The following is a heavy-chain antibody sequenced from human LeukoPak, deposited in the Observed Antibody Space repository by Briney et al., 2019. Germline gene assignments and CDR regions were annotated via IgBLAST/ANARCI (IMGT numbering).Heavy chain of an antibody. D-gene: IGHD5-18*01. Sequence: PGGSLRLSCAASGFTFSSYAISWVRQAPGKGLEWVSYISSSGSTIYYADSVKGRFTISRDNAKNSLYLQMNSLRAEDTAVYYCARDGAQPGYSYGQDPGKYYYYGMDVWGQGTTVTVSS. J-gene: IGHJ6*02. V-gene: IGHV3-48*03. CDR2: ISSSGSTI. CDR1: GFTFSSYA. CDR3: ARDGAQPGYSYGQDPGKYYYYGMDV.